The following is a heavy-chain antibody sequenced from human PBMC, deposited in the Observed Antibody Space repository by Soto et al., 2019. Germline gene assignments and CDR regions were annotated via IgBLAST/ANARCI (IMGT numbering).Heavy chain of an antibody. V-gene: IGHV1-69*01. Sequence: QVQLVQSGAEVKKPGSSVKVSCKASGGTFSSYAISWVRQAPGQGLEWMGGIIPIFGTANYAQKFQGRVTITADESTSTAYMELSSLRSEDTAVYYCARGNGAARPYYYYGMDVWGQGTTVTVSS. CDR1: GGTFSSYA. D-gene: IGHD6-6*01. J-gene: IGHJ6*02. CDR2: IIPIFGTA. CDR3: ARGNGAARPYYYYGMDV.